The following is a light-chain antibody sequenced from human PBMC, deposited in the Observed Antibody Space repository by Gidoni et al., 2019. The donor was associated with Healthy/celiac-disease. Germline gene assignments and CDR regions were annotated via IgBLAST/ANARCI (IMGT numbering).Light chain of an antibody. CDR2: KVS. CDR3: MQGTHWPLT. J-gene: IGKJ4*01. Sequence: DVVMTQSPLSLPVTPGQPASISCRSSQSLVSSDGNTYLHWFQQRPGQSPRRLVYKVSNRDAGVPDRFSGSGSGTDFTLKISRVEAEDVGVYYCMQGTHWPLTFGGGTKVEIK. CDR1: QSLVSSDGNTY. V-gene: IGKV2-30*01.